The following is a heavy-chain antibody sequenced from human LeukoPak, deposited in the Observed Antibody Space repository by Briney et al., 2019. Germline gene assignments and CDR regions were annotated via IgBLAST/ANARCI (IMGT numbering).Heavy chain of an antibody. J-gene: IGHJ4*02. CDR1: GYTFTGYY. CDR2: INPNSGGT. V-gene: IGHV1-2*04. Sequence: ASVKVSCKASGYTFTGYYMHWVRRAPGQGLEWMGWINPNSGGTNYAQKFQGWVTMTRDTSISTAYMELSRLRSDDTAVYYCARDAREQNHSFDYWGQGTLVTVSS. CDR3: ARDAREQNHSFDY. D-gene: IGHD1-14*01.